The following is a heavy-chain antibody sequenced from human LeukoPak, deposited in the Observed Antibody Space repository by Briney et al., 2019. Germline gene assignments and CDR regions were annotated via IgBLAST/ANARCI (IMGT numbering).Heavy chain of an antibody. J-gene: IGHJ6*02. Sequence: ASVKVSCKASGYTFTTYGISWVRQAPGQGLEWMGWISPYNGNTNYAQKLQGRVTMTTDTSTSTAYMELSRLRSDDTAVYYCAREPVLAGDYYYYGMDVWGQGTTVTVSS. D-gene: IGHD1-14*01. V-gene: IGHV1-18*04. CDR2: ISPYNGNT. CDR1: GYTFTTYG. CDR3: AREPVLAGDYYYYGMDV.